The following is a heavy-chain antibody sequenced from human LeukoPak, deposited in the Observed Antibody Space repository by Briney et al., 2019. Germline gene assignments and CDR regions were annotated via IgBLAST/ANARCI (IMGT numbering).Heavy chain of an antibody. V-gene: IGHV3-49*03. CDR2: IRSKAYDGTT. D-gene: IGHD3-22*01. CDR3: TRDYDSSGYDY. CDR1: GFTFGDYA. Sequence: GGSLRLSCTASGFTFGDYAMSWFRQAPGKGLEWVGFIRSKAYDGTTEYAASVKGRFTISRDDSKSIAYLQMNSLKTEDTAVYYCTRDYDSSGYDYWGQGTLVTVSS. J-gene: IGHJ4*02.